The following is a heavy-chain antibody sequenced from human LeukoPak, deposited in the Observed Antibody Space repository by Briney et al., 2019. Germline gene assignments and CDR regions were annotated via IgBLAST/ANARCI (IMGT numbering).Heavy chain of an antibody. V-gene: IGHV4-4*07. D-gene: IGHD4-17*01. CDR2: VYTSGST. CDR3: ARALDYVHAFDY. CDR1: GGSISSYY. Sequence: SETLSLTCTVSGGSISSYYWSWIRQPAGKGLEWIGRVYTSGSTNYNPSLKSRVTMSVDTSKNQFSLKLSSVTAADTAVYYRARALDYVHAFDYWGQGTLVTVSS. J-gene: IGHJ4*02.